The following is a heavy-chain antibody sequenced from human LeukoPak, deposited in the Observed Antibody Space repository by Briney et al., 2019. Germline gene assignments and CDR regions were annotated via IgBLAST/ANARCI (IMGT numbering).Heavy chain of an antibody. D-gene: IGHD4-17*01. J-gene: IGHJ6*03. CDR2: IIPIFGTA. Sequence: ASVKVSCKASGGTFSSYAISWVRQAPGQGLEWMGGIIPIFGTANYAQKFQGRVTITTDESTSTAYMELSSLRSEDTAVYYCAYSGTVSTQYYMDDWGKGTTVTVSS. CDR3: AYSGTVSTQYYMDD. CDR1: GGTFSSYA. V-gene: IGHV1-69*05.